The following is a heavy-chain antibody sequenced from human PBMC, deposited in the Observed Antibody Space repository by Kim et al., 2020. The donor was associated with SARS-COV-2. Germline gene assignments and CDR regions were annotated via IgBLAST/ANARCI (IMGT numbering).Heavy chain of an antibody. Sequence: KGRFTISRDNAKNSLYLQMNSLRAEDTALYYCAKDSNYYGSGSTNNWFDPWGQGTLVTVSS. V-gene: IGHV3-9*01. D-gene: IGHD3-10*01. CDR3: AKDSNYYGSGSTNNWFDP. J-gene: IGHJ5*02.